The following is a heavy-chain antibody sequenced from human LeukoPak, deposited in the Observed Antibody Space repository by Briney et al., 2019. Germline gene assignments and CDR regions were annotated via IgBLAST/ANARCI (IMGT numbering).Heavy chain of an antibody. CDR2: INHSGST. CDR3: ARVQGSSAPTLFDY. Sequence: SETLSLTCAVYGVSFSGYYWGWIRQPPGKGLEWIGEINHSGSTNYNPSLKSRVTISVDTSKNQFSLKLSSVTAADTAVYYCARVQGSSAPTLFDYWGQGTLVTVSS. J-gene: IGHJ4*02. CDR1: GVSFSGYY. V-gene: IGHV4-34*01. D-gene: IGHD6-6*01.